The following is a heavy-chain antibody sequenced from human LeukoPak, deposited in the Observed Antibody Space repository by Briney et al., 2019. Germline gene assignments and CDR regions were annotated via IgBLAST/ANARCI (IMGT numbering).Heavy chain of an antibody. Sequence: SVKVSCKASGGTFSSYAISWVRQAPGQGLEWMGRIIPIFGTANYAQKFQGRVTITTDESTSTAYMELSSLRSEDTAVYYCAREYSSSAKGDYYYYMDVWGKGTTATVSS. J-gene: IGHJ6*03. V-gene: IGHV1-69*05. CDR2: IIPIFGTA. CDR1: GGTFSSYA. D-gene: IGHD6-6*01. CDR3: AREYSSSAKGDYYYYMDV.